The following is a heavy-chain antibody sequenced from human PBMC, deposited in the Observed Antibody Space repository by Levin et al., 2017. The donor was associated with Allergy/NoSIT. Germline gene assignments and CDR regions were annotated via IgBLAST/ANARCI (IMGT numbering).Heavy chain of an antibody. Sequence: PSETLSLTCAASGFTFSSYAMSWVRQAPGKGLEWVSAISASGAKAYYEDSVKGRFTISRDNSKNTLYLQMNSLRAEDTALYYCAKDITVRRVSYAWFDPWGQGPLVTVSS. D-gene: IGHD3-10*01. V-gene: IGHV3-23*01. J-gene: IGHJ5*02. CDR1: GFTFSSYA. CDR2: ISASGAKA. CDR3: AKDITVRRVSYAWFDP.